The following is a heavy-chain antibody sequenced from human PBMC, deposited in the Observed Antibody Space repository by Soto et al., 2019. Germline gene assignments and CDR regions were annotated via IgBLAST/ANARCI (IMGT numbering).Heavy chain of an antibody. V-gene: IGHV1-18*04. CDR1: GYTFTSYN. D-gene: IGHD4-17*01. J-gene: IGHJ4*02. CDR3: ERDYGATSPDYFDY. Sequence: QVQLVQSGAEVKKPGASVKVSCKTSGYTFTSYNINWVRKAPGQGLEWVGWISAHSGNTKYGEKFPGRVTMTTDTSTKTGYMELWSLRPDDTAVYFCERDYGATSPDYFDYWGQGTLVTVSS. CDR2: ISAHSGNT.